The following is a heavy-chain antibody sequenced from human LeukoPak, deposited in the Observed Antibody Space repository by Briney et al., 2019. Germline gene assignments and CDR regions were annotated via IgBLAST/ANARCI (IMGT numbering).Heavy chain of an antibody. CDR3: ARDRALYDYDSSGFYQGAFDF. D-gene: IGHD3-22*01. Sequence: GASVTVSCKASGYTFTSYYMHWVRQAPGQGLEWMGVINPSGGSTSYAQKFQGRVTMTRDTSTSTVYMELSSLRSEDTAVYYCARDRALYDYDSSGFYQGAFDFWGQGTMVTVSS. CDR2: INPSGGST. V-gene: IGHV1-46*01. J-gene: IGHJ3*01. CDR1: GYTFTSYY.